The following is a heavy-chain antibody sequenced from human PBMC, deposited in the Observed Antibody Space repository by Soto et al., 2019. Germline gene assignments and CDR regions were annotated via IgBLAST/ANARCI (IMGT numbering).Heavy chain of an antibody. J-gene: IGHJ4*02. V-gene: IGHV4-39*01. Sequence: QLQLQESGPGLVKPSETLSLTCTVSGGSISSSSYYWGWIRQPPGKGLEWIGSIYYSGSTYYNPSLKSRVTISVDTSKNQFSLKLSSVTAADTAVYYCARHGGAVAGMRDYWGQGTLVTVSS. CDR3: ARHGGAVAGMRDY. CDR2: IYYSGST. D-gene: IGHD6-19*01. CDR1: GGSISSSSYY.